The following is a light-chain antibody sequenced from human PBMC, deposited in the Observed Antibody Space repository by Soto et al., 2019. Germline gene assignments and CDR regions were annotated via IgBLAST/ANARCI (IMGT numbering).Light chain of an antibody. CDR3: QQYGSSPPLT. V-gene: IGKV3-20*01. CDR1: QSISSSY. CDR2: GAS. Sequence: EIVLTQSPGTLSLSPGERATHSCRASQSISSSYLAWYQQKPGQAPRLLIYGASSRATGIPDRFSGSGSGTDFTLTISRLEPEDFVVYYCQQYGSSPPLTFGGGTKVDIK. J-gene: IGKJ4*01.